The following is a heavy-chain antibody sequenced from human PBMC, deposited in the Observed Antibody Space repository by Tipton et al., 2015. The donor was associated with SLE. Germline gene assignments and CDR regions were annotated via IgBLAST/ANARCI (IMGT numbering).Heavy chain of an antibody. Sequence: TLSLTCAVSGYSISSGYYWGWIRQPPGKGLEWIGSIYHSGSTYYNPSLKSRVTMSVDTSKNQFSLKLSSVTAADTAVYYCARLSLEWLWGFDYWGQGTLVTVSS. J-gene: IGHJ4*02. CDR1: GYSISSGYY. D-gene: IGHD3-3*01. V-gene: IGHV4-38-2*01. CDR3: ARLSLEWLWGFDY. CDR2: IYHSGST.